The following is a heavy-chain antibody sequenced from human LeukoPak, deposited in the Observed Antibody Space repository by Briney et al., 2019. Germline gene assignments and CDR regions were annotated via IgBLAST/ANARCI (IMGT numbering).Heavy chain of an antibody. CDR3: ARADTSAFDY. V-gene: IGHV6-1*01. CDR2: TYYRSKWYN. Sequence: SQTLSLTCALSGDSVSSDSASWNWIRQSPSRGLEWLGKTYYRSKWYNDFAVSVKSRITINPDTSKNQFSLQLNSVTPEDTAVYYRARADTSAFDYWGQGTLVTVSS. CDR1: GDSVSSDSAS. J-gene: IGHJ4*02. D-gene: IGHD3-16*01.